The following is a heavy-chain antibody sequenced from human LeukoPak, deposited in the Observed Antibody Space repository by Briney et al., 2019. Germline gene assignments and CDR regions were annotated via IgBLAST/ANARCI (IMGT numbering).Heavy chain of an antibody. V-gene: IGHV4-30-2*06. CDR1: GGSISSGGYS. J-gene: IGHJ4*02. Sequence: SQTLSLTCAVSGGSISSGGYSWSWIRQSPGKGLEWIGYIYHSGSTHYNPSLKSRVTISVDTSKNQFSLKLSSVTAADTAVYYCARMVSQGYDSWSGYYHLYFDYWGQGTLVTVSS. CDR2: IYHSGST. CDR3: ARMVSQGYDSWSGYYHLYFDY. D-gene: IGHD3-3*01.